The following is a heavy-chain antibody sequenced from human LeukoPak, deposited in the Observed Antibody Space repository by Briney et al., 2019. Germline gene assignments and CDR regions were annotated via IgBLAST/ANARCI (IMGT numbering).Heavy chain of an antibody. Sequence: SETLSLTCTVSGGSISSGSYYWSWIRQPAGKGLEWIGRIYTSGSTNYNPSLKSRVTISVDTSKNQFSLKLSSVTAADTAVYYCARESITIFGVVDYWGQGTLVTVSS. CDR1: GGSISSGSYY. CDR2: IYTSGST. CDR3: ARESITIFGVVDY. J-gene: IGHJ4*02. V-gene: IGHV4-61*02. D-gene: IGHD3-3*01.